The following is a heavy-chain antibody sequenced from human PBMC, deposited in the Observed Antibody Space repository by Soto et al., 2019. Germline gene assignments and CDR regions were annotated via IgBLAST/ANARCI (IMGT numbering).Heavy chain of an antibody. V-gene: IGHV1-2*02. J-gene: IGHJ4*02. CDR2: INPNSGGT. CDR3: AKDRVDYDSSGYSYYFDY. CDR1: GYTFADDY. D-gene: IGHD3-22*01. Sequence: GASVKVSCKASGYTFADDYIHWVRQAPGQGLEWMGWINPNSGGTHFAQKFQGRVTLTRDTSINTAYIELSRLRSDDTAVYYCAKDRVDYDSSGYSYYFDYWGQGTLVTVSS.